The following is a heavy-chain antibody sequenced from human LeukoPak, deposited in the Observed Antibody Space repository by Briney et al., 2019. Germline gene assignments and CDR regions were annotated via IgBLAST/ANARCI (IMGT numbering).Heavy chain of an antibody. CDR3: ARKDSSSSEYWFDP. Sequence: PSETLSLTCAVYGGSFSGYYWSWIRQPPGKGLEWIGEINHSGSTNYNPSLKSRVTISVDTSKNQFSLKLSSVTAADTAVYYCARKDSSSSEYWFDPWGQGTLVTVSS. CDR1: GGSFSGYY. V-gene: IGHV4-34*01. D-gene: IGHD6-6*01. CDR2: INHSGST. J-gene: IGHJ5*02.